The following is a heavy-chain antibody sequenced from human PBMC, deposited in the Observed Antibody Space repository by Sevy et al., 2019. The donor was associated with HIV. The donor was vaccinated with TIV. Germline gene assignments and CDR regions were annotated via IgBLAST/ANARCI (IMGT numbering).Heavy chain of an antibody. J-gene: IGHJ4*02. D-gene: IGHD3-22*01. Sequence: ASVNVSCKASGHTLTDLSMHWVRQAPGKGFEWIGRFDPEDGERIYAQKFEGRVTMTEDTSTDTAYMELSSLRSEDTAVYYCSATREYYSDSYGYFDYWGQGTLVTVSS. CDR2: FDPEDGER. V-gene: IGHV1-24*01. CDR3: SATREYYSDSYGYFDY. CDR1: GHTLTDLS.